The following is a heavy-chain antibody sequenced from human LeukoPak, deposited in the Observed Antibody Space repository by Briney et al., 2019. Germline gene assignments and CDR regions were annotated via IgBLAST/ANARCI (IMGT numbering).Heavy chain of an antibody. J-gene: IGHJ4*02. Sequence: PSETLSLTCTVSGGSISSYYWSWIRQPPGKGLEWIGYIYYSGSTNYNPSLKSRVTISVDTSKNQFSLKLSSVTAADTAVYYCARVTQAAYYLDYWGQGTLVTVSS. D-gene: IGHD6-25*01. CDR2: IYYSGST. V-gene: IGHV4-59*01. CDR1: GGSISSYY. CDR3: ARVTQAAYYLDY.